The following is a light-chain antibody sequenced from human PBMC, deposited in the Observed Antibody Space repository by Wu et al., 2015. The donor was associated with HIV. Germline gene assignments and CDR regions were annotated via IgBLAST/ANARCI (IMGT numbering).Light chain of an antibody. CDR1: QTITTS. CDR3: QQYYTRWT. CDR2: RAS. Sequence: DIQMTQSPSTLSASVGDRVTITCRASQTITTSLAWYQQRPGKAPKLLIYRASKLETGVPPRFMGSGSGTEFTLTINGLQPDDFATYSCQQYYTRWTFGQGTKVE. V-gene: IGKV1-5*03. J-gene: IGKJ1*01.